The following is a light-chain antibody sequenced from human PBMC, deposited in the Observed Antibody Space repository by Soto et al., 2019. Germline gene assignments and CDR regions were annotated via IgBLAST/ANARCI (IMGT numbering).Light chain of an antibody. Sequence: QSALTQPASVSGSPGQSITISCTGTSSDVGGYNYVSWYQQHPGKAPKLMIYDVSNRPSGVSNRFSGSKSGNTASLTISGLQAEDEADYYCSSYTSSSTLVYWVFGGGTKLTVL. J-gene: IGLJ3*02. CDR3: SSYTSSSTLVYWV. V-gene: IGLV2-14*01. CDR2: DVS. CDR1: SSDVGGYNY.